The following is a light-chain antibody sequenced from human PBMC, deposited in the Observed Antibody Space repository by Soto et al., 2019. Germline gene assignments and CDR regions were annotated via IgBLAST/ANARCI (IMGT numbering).Light chain of an antibody. Sequence: EIVMTQSPATMSVSPGERATLSCRASQSMGSNVAWYQQKPGQAPRLLIYGASTRAAGIPARFSGSGSGRDFTLTINRLEPEDFVVYYCQHFGSSRYTFGQGTKLEIK. J-gene: IGKJ2*01. CDR3: QHFGSSRYT. CDR1: QSMGSN. CDR2: GAS. V-gene: IGKV3-15*01.